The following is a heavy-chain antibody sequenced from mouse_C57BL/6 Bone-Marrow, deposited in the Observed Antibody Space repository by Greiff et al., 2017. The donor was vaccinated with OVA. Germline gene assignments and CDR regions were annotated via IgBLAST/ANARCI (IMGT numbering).Heavy chain of an antibody. CDR3: AWYYGYFDY. CDR1: GYTFTSYG. V-gene: IGHV1-81*01. J-gene: IGHJ2*01. Sequence: VKLVESGAELARPGASVKLSCKASGYTFTSYGISWVKQRTGQGLEWIGEIYPRSGNTYYNEKFKGKATLTADKSSSTAYMELRSLTSEDSAVYFCAWYYGYFDYWGQGTTLTVSS. CDR2: IYPRSGNT. D-gene: IGHD1-1*01.